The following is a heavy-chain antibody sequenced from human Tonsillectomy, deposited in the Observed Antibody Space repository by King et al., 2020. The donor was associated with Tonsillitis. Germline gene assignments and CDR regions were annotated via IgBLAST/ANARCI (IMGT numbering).Heavy chain of an antibody. D-gene: IGHD5-18*01. CDR2: IRYDGSNE. Sequence: VQLVESGGGVVQPGGSLRLSCAASGFSFSNYGMHWVRQAPGKGLEWVAFIRYDGSNENYADSVKGRFTISRDNSKNTLYLQMKSLRPEDTAMYYCAKGQLSSDYWGQGTPVTVSS. V-gene: IGHV3-30*02. CDR1: GFSFSNYG. J-gene: IGHJ4*02. CDR3: AKGQLSSDY.